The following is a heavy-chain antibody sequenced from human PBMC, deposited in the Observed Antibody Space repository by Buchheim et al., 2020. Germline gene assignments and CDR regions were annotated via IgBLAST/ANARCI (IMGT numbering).Heavy chain of an antibody. J-gene: IGHJ4*02. D-gene: IGHD5-18*01. Sequence: EVQLVESGGGLVQPGGSLRLSCAASGFTFSSYEMNWVRQAPGKGLEWVSYISSSGSTIYYADSVKGRFTISSDNAKNSLYLQMNSLRAEDTAVYYCARVAGPIQLWLRVRYYFDYWGQGTL. CDR1: GFTFSSYE. V-gene: IGHV3-48*03. CDR2: ISSSGSTI. CDR3: ARVAGPIQLWLRVRYYFDY.